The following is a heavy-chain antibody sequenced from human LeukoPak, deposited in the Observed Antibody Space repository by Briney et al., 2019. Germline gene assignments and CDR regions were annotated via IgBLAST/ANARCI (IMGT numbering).Heavy chain of an antibody. V-gene: IGHV3-23*01. D-gene: IGHD4-17*01. Sequence: GGSLRLSCAASGFTFNNYAMSWVRQAPGKGLEWVSSISGGGETTYYADSAKGRFTISRDNSQNTLYLRMNSLRAEDTAVYYCARDYADYVGYFFFDYWGQGTLVTVSS. J-gene: IGHJ4*02. CDR1: GFTFNNYA. CDR2: ISGGGETT. CDR3: ARDYADYVGYFFFDY.